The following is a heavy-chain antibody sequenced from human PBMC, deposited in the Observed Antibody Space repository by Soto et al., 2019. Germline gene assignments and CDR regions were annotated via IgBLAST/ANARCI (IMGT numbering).Heavy chain of an antibody. Sequence: GESLKISCKGSGYSFTSYWIGWVRPMPGKGLELMGIIYPGDSDTRYSPSFQGQVTISADKSISTAYLQWSSLKASDTAMYYCATTAAAGKYYNGMDVWGQGTTVTVSS. V-gene: IGHV5-51*01. CDR1: GYSFTSYW. J-gene: IGHJ6*02. CDR3: ATTAAAGKYYNGMDV. CDR2: IYPGDSDT. D-gene: IGHD6-13*01.